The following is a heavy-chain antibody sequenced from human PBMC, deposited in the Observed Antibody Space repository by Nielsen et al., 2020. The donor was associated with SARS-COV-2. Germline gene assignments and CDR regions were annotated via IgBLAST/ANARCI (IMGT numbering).Heavy chain of an antibody. CDR2: ISYDGSNK. J-gene: IGHJ4*02. CDR1: GFTFSSYG. Sequence: GESLKISCAASGFTFSSYGMHWVRQAPGKGLEWVAVISYDGSNKYYADSVKGRFTISRDNSKNTLYLQMNSLRAEDTAVYYCAKVSAKFGLRFVDYWGQGTLVTVSS. CDR3: AKVSAKFGLRFVDY. V-gene: IGHV3-30*18. D-gene: IGHD3-16*01.